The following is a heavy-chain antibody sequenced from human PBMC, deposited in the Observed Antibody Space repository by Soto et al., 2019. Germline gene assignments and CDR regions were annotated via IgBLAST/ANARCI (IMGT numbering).Heavy chain of an antibody. Sequence: PGGSLRLSCAASGFTFSSYEMNWVRQAPGKGLEWVSYISSSGSTIYYADSVKGPFTISRDNAKNSLYLQMNSLRAEDTAVYYCARDLAPFGYWGQGTLVTVSS. V-gene: IGHV3-48*03. CDR1: GFTFSSYE. CDR3: ARDLAPFGY. CDR2: ISSSGSTI. J-gene: IGHJ4*02. D-gene: IGHD3-16*01.